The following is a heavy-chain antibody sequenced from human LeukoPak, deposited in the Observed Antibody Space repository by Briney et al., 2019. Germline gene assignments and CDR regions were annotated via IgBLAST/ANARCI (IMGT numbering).Heavy chain of an antibody. V-gene: IGHV6-1*01. CDR1: GDSVSSNSAA. Sequence: SQTLSHTCVISGDSVSSNSAAWNWIRQSPSSGLEWLGRTSYRSKWYYDYALSVKSRISIHPDTSKNQFSLQLNSVTPEDTAVYFCARGSRHLDHWGQGTLVTVSS. CDR2: TSYRSKWYY. D-gene: IGHD2-2*01. CDR3: ARGSRHLDH. J-gene: IGHJ4*02.